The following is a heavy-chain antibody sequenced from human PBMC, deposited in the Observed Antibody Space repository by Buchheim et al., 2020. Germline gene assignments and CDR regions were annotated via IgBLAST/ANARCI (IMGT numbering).Heavy chain of an antibody. CDR1: GFTFSSYS. V-gene: IGHV3-48*01. J-gene: IGHJ4*02. CDR3: AAYYYDSSGTQEFDY. CDR2: ISSSSSTI. Sequence: EVQLVESGGGLVQPGGSLRLSCAASGFTFSSYSMNWVRQAPGKGLEWVSYISSSSSTIYYADSVKGRFTISRDNAKTSLYLQMNSLRAEDTAVYYCAAYYYDSSGTQEFDYWGQGTL. D-gene: IGHD3-22*01.